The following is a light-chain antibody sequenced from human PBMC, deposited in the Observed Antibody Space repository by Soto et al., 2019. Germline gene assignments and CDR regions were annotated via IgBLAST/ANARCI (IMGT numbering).Light chain of an antibody. Sequence: DTQMTQSTSSRSASVGDRGTITCRASQSISSYLNWYQQKPGKDNKLLIYAEYSLQSGVKSRFSGSGSGTDFTLTIRSMKPEDFATYYCQQSYSTPLTFGGGHKVDLK. V-gene: IGKV1-39*01. CDR3: QQSYSTPLT. CDR2: AEY. CDR1: QSISSY. J-gene: IGKJ4*01.